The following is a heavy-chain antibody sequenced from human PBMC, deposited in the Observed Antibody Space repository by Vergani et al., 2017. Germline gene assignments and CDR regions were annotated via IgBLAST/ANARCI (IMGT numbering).Heavy chain of an antibody. CDR3: GRGSDNYN. CDR1: GFMFSNYW. Sequence: EVQLVESGGGLVQPGGSLRLSCAASGFMFSNYWMNWVRQAPGKGLEWVANIKQDGSEKYYVDSVRGRFTISRDNAKNSLYLQMNSLRVEDTAVYYCGRGSDNYNWGQGTLVTVSS. CDR2: IKQDGSEK. D-gene: IGHD5-24*01. J-gene: IGHJ4*02. V-gene: IGHV3-7*03.